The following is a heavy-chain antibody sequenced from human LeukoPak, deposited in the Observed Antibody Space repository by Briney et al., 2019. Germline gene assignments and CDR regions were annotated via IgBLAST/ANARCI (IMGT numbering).Heavy chain of an antibody. V-gene: IGHV3-53*01. Sequence: GGSLRLSCAAPGFTVMSWARQAPGKGLEWVSVIYGGDSTNYADSVKGRFTISRDNSKSTLYLQMNSLRAEDTAVYYCAKENGYNYYFDYWGQGTLVTVSS. J-gene: IGHJ4*02. CDR3: AKENGYNYYFDY. CDR1: GFTV. D-gene: IGHD5-24*01. CDR2: IYGGDST.